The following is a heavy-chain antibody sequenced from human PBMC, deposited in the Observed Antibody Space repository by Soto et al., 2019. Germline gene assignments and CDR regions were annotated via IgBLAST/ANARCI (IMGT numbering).Heavy chain of an antibody. V-gene: IGHV1-8*01. CDR2: MKANSGNT. D-gene: IGHD6-19*01. CDR3: ARDKSSGWLDY. J-gene: IGHJ4*02. CDR1: GYTFTSYD. Sequence: QVQLVQSGAEVKKAGASVKVSCKDSGYTFTSYDINWVRQATGQGLEWMGWMKANSGNTGFAKKFQSRVTMTRNTSTSTAYMELTSLRSEDTAVYYCARDKSSGWLDYWGQGTLVTVSS.